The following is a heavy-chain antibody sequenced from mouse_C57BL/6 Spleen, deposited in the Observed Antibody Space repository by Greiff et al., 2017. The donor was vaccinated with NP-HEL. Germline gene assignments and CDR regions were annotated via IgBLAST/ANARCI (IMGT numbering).Heavy chain of an antibody. V-gene: IGHV5-17*01. CDR2: ISSGSSTI. CDR3: ARSYYGSSLDWYFDV. D-gene: IGHD1-1*01. J-gene: IGHJ1*03. CDR1: GFTFSDYG. Sequence: EVKVVESGGGLVKPGGSLKLSCAASGFTFSDYGMHWVRQAPEKGLEWVAYISSGSSTIYYADTVKGRFTISRDNAKNTLFLQMTSLRSEDTAMYYCARSYYGSSLDWYFDVWGTGTTVTVAS.